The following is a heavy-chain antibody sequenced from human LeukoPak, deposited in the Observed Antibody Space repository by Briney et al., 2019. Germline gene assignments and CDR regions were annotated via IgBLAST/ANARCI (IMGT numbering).Heavy chain of an antibody. CDR2: INPNSGGT. CDR1: GYTFTGYY. V-gene: IGHV1-2*06. J-gene: IGHJ4*02. CDR3: ARETVAGTNDY. Sequence: ASVKVSCKASGYTFTGYYMHWVRQAPGQGLEWMGRINPNSGGTNYAQKFQGRVTMTRDTSISTAYMELSRLRSEDTAVYYCARETVAGTNDYWGQGTLVTVSS. D-gene: IGHD6-19*01.